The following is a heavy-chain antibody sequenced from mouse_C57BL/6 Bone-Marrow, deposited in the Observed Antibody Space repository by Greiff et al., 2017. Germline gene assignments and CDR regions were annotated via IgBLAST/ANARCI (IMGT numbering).Heavy chain of an antibody. D-gene: IGHD2-1*01. J-gene: IGHJ2*01. CDR1: GFNIKDDY. CDR3: ATDGNYVGYYFDY. CDR2: IDPANGDT. Sequence: VQLQQSGAELVRPGASVKLSCTASGFNIKDDYMHWVKQRPEQGLEWIGWIDPANGDTEYTSKFQGKATITADTSSNTAYMQLSSLTSEDTAVYYCATDGNYVGYYFDYWGQGTTLTVSS. V-gene: IGHV14-4*01.